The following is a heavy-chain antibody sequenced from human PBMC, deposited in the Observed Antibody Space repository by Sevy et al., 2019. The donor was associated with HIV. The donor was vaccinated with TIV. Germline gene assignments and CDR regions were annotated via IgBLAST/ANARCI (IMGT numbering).Heavy chain of an antibody. CDR2: IRSGGTT. Sequence: AGSLRLSCTASGFTFNTYAMSWVRRAPGKGLEWVSAIRSGGTTYYVDSVKGRFTISRDNSKTTLYLQMNSLRVDDTAVYYCAKNLRGKYLVGYFDYWGQGILVTVSS. J-gene: IGHJ4*02. V-gene: IGHV3-23*01. CDR3: AKNLRGKYLVGYFDY. D-gene: IGHD2-15*01. CDR1: GFTFNTYA.